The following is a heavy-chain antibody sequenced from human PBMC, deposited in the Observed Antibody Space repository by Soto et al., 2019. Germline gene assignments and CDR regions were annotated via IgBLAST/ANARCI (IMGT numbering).Heavy chain of an antibody. Sequence: GGSLRLSCAASGFTFSSYSMNWVRQSPGKGLEWVSSISSSSSYIYYADSVKGRFTISRDNAKNSLYLQMNSLRAEDTAVYYCARDHIAAASWFDPWGQGTLVTVSS. J-gene: IGHJ5*02. CDR2: ISSSSSYI. D-gene: IGHD6-13*01. CDR3: ARDHIAAASWFDP. CDR1: GFTFSSYS. V-gene: IGHV3-21*01.